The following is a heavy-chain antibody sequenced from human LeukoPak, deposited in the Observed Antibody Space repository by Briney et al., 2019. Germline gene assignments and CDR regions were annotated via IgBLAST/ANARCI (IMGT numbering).Heavy chain of an antibody. D-gene: IGHD3/OR15-3a*01. CDR1: GYTFTSYY. CDR3: ARGDFNYYYGLDV. CDR2: INPSGGST. Sequence: ASVKVSCKASGYTFTSYYMHWVRQAPGQGLEWMGIINPSGGSTSYAQRFQGGVTMTGDTSTSTVYMELSSLRSEDTAVYYCARGDFNYYYGLDVWGQGTTVTVSS. V-gene: IGHV1-46*01. J-gene: IGHJ6*02.